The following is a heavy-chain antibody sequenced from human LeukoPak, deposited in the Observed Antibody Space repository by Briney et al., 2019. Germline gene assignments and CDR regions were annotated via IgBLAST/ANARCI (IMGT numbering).Heavy chain of an antibody. CDR1: GFTFSSYW. D-gene: IGHD5-12*01. CDR2: IKQDGSEK. CDR3: ARDLVRYSGYDGDRVSDY. V-gene: IGHV3-7*01. J-gene: IGHJ4*02. Sequence: PGGSLRLSCAASGFTFSSYWMSWVRQAPGKGLEWVANIKQDGSEKYYVDSVKGRFTISRDNAKNSLYLQMNSLRAEDTAVYYCARDLVRYSGYDGDRVSDYWGQGTLVTVSS.